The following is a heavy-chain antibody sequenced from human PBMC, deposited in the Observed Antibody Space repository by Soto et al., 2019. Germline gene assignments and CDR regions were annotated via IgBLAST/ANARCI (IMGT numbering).Heavy chain of an antibody. Sequence: PGGSLRLSCAASGFTFSSYEMNWVRQAPGKGLEWVSYISSSGSTIYYADSVKGRFTISRDNAKNSLYLQMNSLRAEDTAVYYCARELNSGIDGWGRGTRVIVSS. V-gene: IGHV3-48*03. CDR3: ARELNSGIDG. CDR1: GFTFSSYE. CDR2: ISSSGSTI. J-gene: IGHJ6*02.